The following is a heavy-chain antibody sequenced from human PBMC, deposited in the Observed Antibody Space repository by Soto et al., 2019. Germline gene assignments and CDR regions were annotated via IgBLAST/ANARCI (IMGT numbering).Heavy chain of an antibody. J-gene: IGHJ4*02. V-gene: IGHV4-39*01. CDR2: TSYSGSP. Sequence: SETLSLTCTVSGGSINSGGYHWVWIRQPPGKGLEWIASTSYSGSPHYNPSLKSRVTMFIDTSRNQFSLDLSSVTAADAAVYFCARQPLTGNRVGDFDSWGQGTLVTVSS. CDR1: GGSINSGGYH. D-gene: IGHD3-9*01. CDR3: ARQPLTGNRVGDFDS.